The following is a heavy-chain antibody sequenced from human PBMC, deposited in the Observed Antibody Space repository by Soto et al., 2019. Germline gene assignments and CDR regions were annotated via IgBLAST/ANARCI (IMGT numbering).Heavy chain of an antibody. CDR3: ARFCSGGSCSR. Sequence: SETLSLTCTVSGGSISSYYWSWIRQPPGKGLEWIGYIYYSGSTNYNPSLKSRVTISVDTSKNQFSLKLSSVTAADTAVYYCARFCSGGSCSRWGQGTLVTVSS. D-gene: IGHD2-15*01. CDR2: IYYSGST. V-gene: IGHV4-59*01. CDR1: GGSISSYY. J-gene: IGHJ4*02.